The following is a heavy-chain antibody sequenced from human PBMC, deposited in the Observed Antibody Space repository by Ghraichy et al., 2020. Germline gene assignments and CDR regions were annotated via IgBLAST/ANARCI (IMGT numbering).Heavy chain of an antibody. CDR1: GFTFGSYS. CDR2: ITSSSRFI. CDR3: ARASTVVRFYYYDGMDV. J-gene: IGHJ6*02. D-gene: IGHD4-23*01. V-gene: IGHV3-48*02. Sequence: GGSLRLSCVGSGFTFGSYSMNWVRQSPGKGLEWVSYITSSSRFISYADSVKGRFTISRDNAQNSLYLQMNSLRDDDTAVYYCARASTVVRFYYYDGMDVWGQGTTVTVSS.